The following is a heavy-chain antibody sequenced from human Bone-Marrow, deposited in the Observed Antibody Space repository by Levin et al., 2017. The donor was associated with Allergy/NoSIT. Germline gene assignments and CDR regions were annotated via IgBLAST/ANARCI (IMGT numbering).Heavy chain of an antibody. Sequence: PGGSLRLSCAASGFTVSSNYMSWVRQAPGKGLEWVSVIYSGGSTYYADSVKGRFTISRDNSKNTLYLQMNSLRAEDTAVYYCAREKGYCSGGSCRNWFDPWGQGTLVTVSS. CDR3: AREKGYCSGGSCRNWFDP. CDR2: IYSGGST. D-gene: IGHD2-15*01. V-gene: IGHV3-53*01. J-gene: IGHJ5*02. CDR1: GFTVSSNY.